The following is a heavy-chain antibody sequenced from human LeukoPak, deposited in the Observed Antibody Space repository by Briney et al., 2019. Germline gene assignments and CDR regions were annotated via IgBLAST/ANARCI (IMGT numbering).Heavy chain of an antibody. V-gene: IGHV1-2*02. CDR2: INPDNGGT. Sequence: GASVKVSCKASGYTFTGYYMHWVRQAPGQGLVWMGWINPDNGGTAYAQKFQGRVTMTRDPSISTAYMELSRLTSDDTAVYYCARVVDSSSRYYFDYWGQGTLVTVSS. CDR3: ARVVDSSSRYYFDY. J-gene: IGHJ4*02. CDR1: GYTFTGYY. D-gene: IGHD6-13*01.